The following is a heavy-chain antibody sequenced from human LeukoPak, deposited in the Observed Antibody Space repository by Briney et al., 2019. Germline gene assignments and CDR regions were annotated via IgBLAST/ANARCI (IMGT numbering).Heavy chain of an antibody. CDR2: IYPGDSDT. J-gene: IGHJ4*02. V-gene: IGHV5-51*01. CDR1: GYSFTSYW. D-gene: IGHD6-13*01. Sequence: GESLKISCKGSGYSFTSYWIGWVRQMPGKGLEWMGIIYPGDSDTRYSPSFQGQVTISADKSISTAYLQWSSLKASDTAMYYCASRNAAAGTPFDYWGQGTLVTVSS. CDR3: ASRNAAAGTPFDY.